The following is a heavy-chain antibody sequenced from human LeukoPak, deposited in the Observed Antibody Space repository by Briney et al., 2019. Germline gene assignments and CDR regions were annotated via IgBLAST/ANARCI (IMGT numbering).Heavy chain of an antibody. Sequence: GGSLRLSCAGSGFTLDDYAMHWVRQAPGKGLEWVSGINWNSGSTRYAASVKGRFTISRDNAKKSLYLQMNSLRAEDMALYYCAKTSTSYCAGDCFPGYFDLWGRGTLVTVSS. V-gene: IGHV3-9*03. CDR2: INWNSGST. J-gene: IGHJ2*01. D-gene: IGHD2-21*02. CDR1: GFTLDDYA. CDR3: AKTSTSYCAGDCFPGYFDL.